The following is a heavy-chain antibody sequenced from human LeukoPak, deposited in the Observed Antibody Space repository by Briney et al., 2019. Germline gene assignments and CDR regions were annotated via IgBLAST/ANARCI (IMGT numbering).Heavy chain of an antibody. CDR3: ARADAGGTDY. CDR1: GFTFSGYW. V-gene: IGHV3-7*02. D-gene: IGHD3-16*01. J-gene: IGHJ4*02. Sequence: PGGSLRLSCAASGFTFSGYWMSWVRQAPGKGLEWVANIKPDGSEKYYVDSVKGRFTISRDNAKNSLYLQMNGLRAEDTAVYYCARADAGGTDYWGQGTLVTVSS. CDR2: IKPDGSEK.